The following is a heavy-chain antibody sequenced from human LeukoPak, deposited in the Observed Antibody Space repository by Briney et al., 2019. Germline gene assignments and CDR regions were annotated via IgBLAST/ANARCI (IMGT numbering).Heavy chain of an antibody. CDR3: AAFESSDWPAAIDY. J-gene: IGHJ4*02. CDR2: IYYSGST. CDR1: GGSISSYY. V-gene: IGHV4-59*01. D-gene: IGHD6-19*01. Sequence: NPSETLSLTCTVSGGSISSYYWSWIRQPPGKGLEWIGYIYYSGSTNYNPSLKSRVTISVDTSKNQFSLKLSSVTAADTAVYYCAAFESSDWPAAIDYWGQGTLVTVSS.